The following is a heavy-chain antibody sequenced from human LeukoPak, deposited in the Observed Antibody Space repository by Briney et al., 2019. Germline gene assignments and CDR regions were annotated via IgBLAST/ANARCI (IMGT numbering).Heavy chain of an antibody. CDR2: IDSSTTRI. D-gene: IGHD2/OR15-2a*01. J-gene: IGHJ4*02. Sequence: GGSLRLSCAASGFTFRSLSMNWVRQAPGKGLEWVSAIDSSTTRIYYANSVRGRFTISRDNAKNSLDLQMNSLRAEDTAVYYCVRGGTYCDSTCKGADYWGQGTLVAVSS. CDR3: VRGGTYCDSTCKGADY. CDR1: GFTFRSLS. V-gene: IGHV3-21*01.